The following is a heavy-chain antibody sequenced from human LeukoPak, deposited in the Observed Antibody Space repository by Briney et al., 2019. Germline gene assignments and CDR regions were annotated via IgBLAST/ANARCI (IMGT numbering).Heavy chain of an antibody. CDR1: GFTFSSYW. CDR2: INSDGTTT. Sequence: PGGSLRLSCAASGFTFSSYWMHWVRQGPGKEVTWVSHINSDGTTTNYADSVKGRFTISRDNAKNTLYLQMNSLRVEDTAVYYCARFASGWSPSGFDYWGQGTLVTVSS. V-gene: IGHV3-74*01. D-gene: IGHD6-19*01. J-gene: IGHJ4*02. CDR3: ARFASGWSPSGFDY.